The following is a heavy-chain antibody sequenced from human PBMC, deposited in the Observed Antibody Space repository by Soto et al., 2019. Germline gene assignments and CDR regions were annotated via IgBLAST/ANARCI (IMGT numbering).Heavy chain of an antibody. CDR3: ARLRWETENNWFDP. D-gene: IGHD1-26*01. V-gene: IGHV4-30-4*01. CDR1: GDSISSVDHY. J-gene: IGHJ5*02. CDR2: IYHRGST. Sequence: KSSETLSLTCTVSGDSISSVDHYWSWIRQPPGKGLEWMGYIYHRGSTHYNPSLNSRLTISIDTSTNRFSLNLTSVTAADTAVYFCARLRWETENNWFDPWGQGALVTVSS.